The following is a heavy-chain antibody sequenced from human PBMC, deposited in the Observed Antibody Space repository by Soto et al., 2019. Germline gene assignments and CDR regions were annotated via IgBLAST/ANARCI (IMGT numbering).Heavy chain of an antibody. CDR3: ARLGYCSGGSCYSGDY. CDR2: IYYSGST. V-gene: IGHV4-30-4*01. J-gene: IGHJ4*02. D-gene: IGHD2-15*01. CDR1: GGSISSGDYY. Sequence: QVQLQESGPGLVKPSQTLSLTCTVSGGSISSGDYYWSWIRQPPGKGLEWIGYIYYSGSTYHNPSLKSRVTISVDTSKNQFSLKLSSVTAADTAVYYCARLGYCSGGSCYSGDYWGQGTLVTVSS.